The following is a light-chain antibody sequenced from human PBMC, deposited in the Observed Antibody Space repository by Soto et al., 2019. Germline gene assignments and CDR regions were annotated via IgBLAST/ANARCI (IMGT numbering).Light chain of an antibody. J-gene: IGKJ2*01. V-gene: IGKV3-20*01. Sequence: EIVLTQSPGTLSLSPGERATLSCRASQSVSSAYLAWYQQIPGQAPRLLIYGASSSATGIPDRFSGSGSGPDVTLTSSGVGPEEFAVYYCQQSGSSFYTFGQGTKLEIK. CDR1: QSVSSAY. CDR2: GAS. CDR3: QQSGSSFYT.